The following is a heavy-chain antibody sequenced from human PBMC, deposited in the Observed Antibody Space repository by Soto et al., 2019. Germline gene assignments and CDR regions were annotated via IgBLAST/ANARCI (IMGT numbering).Heavy chain of an antibody. CDR3: ARDGEGXAAAGMVS. Sequence: ASVKVSCKASGYTFTSYDINWVRQAAGQGLEWMGWMNPNSANTGSAQKFQGRVTMTRNTSISTAYMELSSLRLEDTAVYYCARDGEGXAAAGMVSWGQGTLVTVSS. J-gene: IGHJ5*02. D-gene: IGHD6-13*01. CDR2: MNPNSANT. V-gene: IGHV1-8*01. CDR1: GYTFTSYD.